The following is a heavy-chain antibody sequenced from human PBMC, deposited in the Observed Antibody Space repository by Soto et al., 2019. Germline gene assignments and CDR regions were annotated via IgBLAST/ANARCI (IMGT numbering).Heavy chain of an antibody. D-gene: IGHD3-16*01. V-gene: IGHV3-13*01. Sequence: EVQLVESGGALLRPGGSWRLSVAPSGSGLIGYDMHWFGKAPGKNLEWAEAISTPGDTYYLGSVKGRFTISREDAKNSLSLQMNSLRVGDTAVYYCARGGDRFDGMDVWGQGTTVTVSS. CDR3: ARGGDRFDGMDV. J-gene: IGHJ6*02. CDR1: GSGLIGYD. CDR2: ISTPGDT.